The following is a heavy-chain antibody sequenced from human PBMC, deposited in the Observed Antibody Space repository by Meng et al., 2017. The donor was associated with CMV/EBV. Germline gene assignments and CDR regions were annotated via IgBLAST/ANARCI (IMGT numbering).Heavy chain of an antibody. CDR3: ARIRRLWELLPWFDP. V-gene: IGHV2-26*01. CDR2: IFSNDEK. Sequence: VALKEYGPVLVKPTETLTLTCTVTGFSLSNARMGVSWIRQPPGKALEWLAHIFSNDEKSYSTSLKSRLTISKDTSKSQVVLTMTNMDPVDTATYYCARIRRLWELLPWFDPWGQGTLVTVSS. CDR1: GFSLSNARMG. J-gene: IGHJ5*02. D-gene: IGHD1-26*01.